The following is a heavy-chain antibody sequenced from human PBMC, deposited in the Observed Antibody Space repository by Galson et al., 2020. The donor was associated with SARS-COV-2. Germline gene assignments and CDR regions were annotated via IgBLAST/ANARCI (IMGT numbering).Heavy chain of an antibody. CDR1: EFTSYY. J-gene: IGHJ2*01. Sequence: ASVKVSCKTSEFTSYYIHWVRQAPGQGPEWLGWIDPRNGHTSYAQKFQGRVTMTRDRSISTFYMDLSRLTPDDTAVYYCARDSGRPGSYWYFDLWGRGTLITVSS. D-gene: IGHD2-15*01. V-gene: IGHV1-2*02. CDR3: ARDSGRPGSYWYFDL. CDR2: IDPRNGHT.